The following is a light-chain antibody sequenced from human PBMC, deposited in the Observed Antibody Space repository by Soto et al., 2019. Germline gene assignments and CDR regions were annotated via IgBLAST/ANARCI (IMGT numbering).Light chain of an antibody. Sequence: PGERATLSCRASPSVTNFLAWYQQKPGQAPRLLIYGAFNRATGIPARFSGSGSGTDFTLTIGSLEPEDSAIYYCQQRNIWPPVTFGQGTRLEIK. V-gene: IGKV3-11*01. CDR1: PSVTNF. CDR3: QQRNIWPPVT. CDR2: GAF. J-gene: IGKJ5*01.